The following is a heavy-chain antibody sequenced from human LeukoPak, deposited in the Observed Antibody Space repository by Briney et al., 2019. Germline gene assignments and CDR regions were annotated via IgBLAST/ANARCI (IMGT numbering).Heavy chain of an antibody. Sequence: SETLSLTCTVSGYSISSGYYWGWIRQPPGKGLEWIGSIYYSGTTSYNPSLKSRVTISIDTSKNQFSLKVSSVTVADMAVYYCAREGLDYGGTLNWFDPWGQGTLVTVSS. D-gene: IGHD4-23*01. CDR2: IYYSGTT. CDR1: GYSISSGYY. V-gene: IGHV4-38-2*02. J-gene: IGHJ5*02. CDR3: AREGLDYGGTLNWFDP.